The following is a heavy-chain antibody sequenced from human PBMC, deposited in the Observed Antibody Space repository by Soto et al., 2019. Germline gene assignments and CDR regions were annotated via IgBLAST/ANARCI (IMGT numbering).Heavy chain of an antibody. Sequence: SETLSRTCTVSGVSITSYYWSWIRQPPGKGLEWIGYIYFSGSANYNPSLKSRVTISVDTSKNQFSLKLSSVTAADTAVYYCARVPDRWGQGTLVTVAS. D-gene: IGHD2-2*01. CDR2: IYFSGSA. J-gene: IGHJ5*02. V-gene: IGHV4-59*08. CDR1: GVSITSYY. CDR3: ARVPDR.